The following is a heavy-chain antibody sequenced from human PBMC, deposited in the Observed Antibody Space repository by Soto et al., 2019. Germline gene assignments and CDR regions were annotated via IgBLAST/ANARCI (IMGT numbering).Heavy chain of an antibody. J-gene: IGHJ3*02. CDR3: ASIYSGYGPNDAFDI. V-gene: IGHV3-21*01. CDR2: ISSSSSYI. CDR1: GFTFSIYS. D-gene: IGHD5-12*01. Sequence: GGSLRLSCAASGFTFSIYSMNWVRQAPGKGLEWVSSISSSSSYIYYADSVKGRFTISRDNAKNSLYLQMNSLRAEDTAVYYCASIYSGYGPNDAFDIWGQGTMVTVSS.